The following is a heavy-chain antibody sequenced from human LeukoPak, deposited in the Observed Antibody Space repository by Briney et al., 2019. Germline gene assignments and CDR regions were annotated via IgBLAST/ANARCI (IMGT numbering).Heavy chain of an antibody. D-gene: IGHD3-10*01. V-gene: IGHV3-53*01. CDR2: INTDDST. Sequence: GGSLRLSCASSGFIVSNNYITWVRQAPGKGLEWVSVINTDDSTSYADSVKGRFTISRDNSKNTLYLQMNSLRAEDTAVYYCARGRPGYNMHVWGKGTTVTVSS. CDR3: ARGRPGYNMHV. CDR1: GFIVSNNY. J-gene: IGHJ6*03.